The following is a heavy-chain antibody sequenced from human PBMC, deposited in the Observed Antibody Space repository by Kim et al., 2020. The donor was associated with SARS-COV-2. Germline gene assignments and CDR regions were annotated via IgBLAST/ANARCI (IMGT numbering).Heavy chain of an antibody. Sequence: ASVKVSCKASGYTFTSYAMHWVRQAPGQRLEWMGWINAGNGNTKYSQKFQGRVTITRDTSASTAYMELSSLRSEDTAVYYCARDQSGVVVVPAALQGRGYYYYGMDVWGQGTTVTVSS. V-gene: IGHV1-3*01. CDR1: GYTFTSYA. CDR3: ARDQSGVVVVPAALQGRGYYYYGMDV. J-gene: IGHJ6*02. CDR2: INAGNGNT. D-gene: IGHD2-2*01.